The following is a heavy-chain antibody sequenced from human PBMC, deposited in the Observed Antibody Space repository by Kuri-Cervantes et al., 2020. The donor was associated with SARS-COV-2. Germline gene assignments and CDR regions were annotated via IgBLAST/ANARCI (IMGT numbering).Heavy chain of an antibody. CDR3: AREGIAVAGHYYGMDV. CDR1: GGSISSSISSSSYY. J-gene: IGHJ6*02. CDR2: IYYSGST. Sequence: ETLSLTCTVSGGSISSSISSSSYYWGWIRQPPGKGLEWIGSIYYSGSTNYNPSLKSRVTISVDKSKNQFSLKLSSVTAADTAVYYCAREGIAVAGHYYGMDVWGQGTTVTVSS. D-gene: IGHD6-19*01. V-gene: IGHV4-39*07.